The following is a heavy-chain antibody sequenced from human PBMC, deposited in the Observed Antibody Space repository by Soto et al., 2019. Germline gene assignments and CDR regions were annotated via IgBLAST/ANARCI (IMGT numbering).Heavy chain of an antibody. J-gene: IGHJ6*02. CDR3: ARDMGNDFWSGYFTGYYYGMDV. CDR2: INPNSGGT. CDR1: GYTFTGYY. Sequence: ASVKVSCKASGYTFTGYYMHWVRRAPGEGLEWMGWINPNSGGTNYAQKFQGWVTMNRDTSISTAYMELSRLRSDDTAVYYCARDMGNDFWSGYFTGYYYGMDVWGQGTTVTVSS. V-gene: IGHV1-2*04. D-gene: IGHD3-3*01.